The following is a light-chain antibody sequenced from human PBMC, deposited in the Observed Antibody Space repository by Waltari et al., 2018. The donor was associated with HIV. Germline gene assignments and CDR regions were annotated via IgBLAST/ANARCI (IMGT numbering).Light chain of an antibody. Sequence: QSALTQPASVSGSPGQSLTISCTGSTSAVGCYNLVSWYQHHPGKAPKLMIYEVYHRPSGVSNRFSGSKSGDTAFLTISGLQAEDEAAYYCCSYAGSRTHWVFGGGTKLTVL. CDR2: EVY. CDR3: CSYAGSRTHWV. V-gene: IGLV2-23*02. J-gene: IGLJ3*02. CDR1: TSAVGCYNL.